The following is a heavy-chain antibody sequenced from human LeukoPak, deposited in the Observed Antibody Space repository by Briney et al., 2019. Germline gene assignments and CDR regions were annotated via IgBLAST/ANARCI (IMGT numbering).Heavy chain of an antibody. CDR1: GGSISSGGYY. CDR3: ARGELSRRYCSSTSCYRGGWFDP. CDR2: IYHSGST. J-gene: IGHJ5*02. V-gene: IGHV4-30-2*01. D-gene: IGHD2-2*02. Sequence: SETLSLTCTVSGGSISSGGYYWSWIRRPPGKGLEWIGYIYHSGSTYYNPSPKSRVTTSVDRSKNQFSLKLSSVTAADTAVYYCARGELSRRYCSSTSCYRGGWFDPWGQGTLVTVSS.